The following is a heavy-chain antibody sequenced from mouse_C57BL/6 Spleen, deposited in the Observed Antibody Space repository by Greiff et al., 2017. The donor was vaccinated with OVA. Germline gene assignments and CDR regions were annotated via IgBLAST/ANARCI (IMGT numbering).Heavy chain of an antibody. CDR1: GFTFSDAW. CDR2: IRNKANNHAT. Sequence: DVKLQESGGGLVQPGGSMKLSCAASGFTFSDAWMDWVRQSPEKGLEWVAEIRNKANNHATYYAVSVKGRFTISRDDSKSSVYLQMTSLRAEDTGIYYCIGKFITTVVAEYYFDYWGQGTTLTVSS. J-gene: IGHJ2*01. V-gene: IGHV6-6*01. D-gene: IGHD1-1*01. CDR3: IGKFITTVVAEYYFDY.